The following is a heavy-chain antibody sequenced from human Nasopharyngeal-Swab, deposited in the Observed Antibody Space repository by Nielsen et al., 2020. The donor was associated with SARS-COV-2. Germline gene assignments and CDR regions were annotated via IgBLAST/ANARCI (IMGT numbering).Heavy chain of an antibody. J-gene: IGHJ6*03. CDR1: GGSVSSNVW. Sequence: SETLSLTCAVSGGSVSSNVWWTWVRQSPGKGLEWIGEVSHSGSTNYKPSLKSRVTLSMDKSKRQVSLRLTSVSAADTAVYFCARGHLVVVPSPILGLGPFFYSFYLDVWGKGTTVIVS. D-gene: IGHD2-2*02. V-gene: IGHV4-4*02. CDR2: VSHSGST. CDR3: ARGHLVVVPSPILGLGPFFYSFYLDV.